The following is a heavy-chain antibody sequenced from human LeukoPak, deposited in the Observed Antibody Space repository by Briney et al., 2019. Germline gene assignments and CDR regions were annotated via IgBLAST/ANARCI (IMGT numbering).Heavy chain of an antibody. V-gene: IGHV3-30*04. D-gene: IGHD6-6*01. J-gene: IGHJ6*03. CDR2: ISHDGRDT. CDR3: ARVGRVSIYPSYMDV. CDR1: TFTVSTIP. Sequence: SLRLSCEAPTFTVSTIPMHRLRQTPDKRRKGVAVISHDGRDTYYADSVMGRFTISRDNSKNTVYLQMNGLSPEDTAVVYCARVGRVSIYPSYMDVWGKGTTVTVSS.